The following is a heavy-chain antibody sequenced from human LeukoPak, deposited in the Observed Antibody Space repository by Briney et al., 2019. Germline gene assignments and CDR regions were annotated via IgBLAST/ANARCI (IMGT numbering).Heavy chain of an antibody. Sequence: PGGSLRLSCAASGFTFSSYAMHWVRQAPGKGLEWVAVISYDGSNKYYADSVKGRFTISRDNSKNTLYLQMNSLRAEDTAEYYCASQYYYDSSGYHRAFDIWGQGTMVTVSS. J-gene: IGHJ3*02. CDR1: GFTFSSYA. CDR2: ISYDGSNK. V-gene: IGHV3-30-3*01. D-gene: IGHD3-22*01. CDR3: ASQYYYDSSGYHRAFDI.